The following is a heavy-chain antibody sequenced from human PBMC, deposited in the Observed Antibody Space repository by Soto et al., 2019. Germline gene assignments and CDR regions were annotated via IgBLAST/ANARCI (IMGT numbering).Heavy chain of an antibody. V-gene: IGHV1-69*01. CDR2: FIPIFRTL. D-gene: IGHD3-22*01. CDR3: VRDRRIYYSDPHDEFVASDYEV. J-gene: IGHJ3*01. Sequence: QVQLIQSEAEVKKPGSSVRVSCTPSGGIFGSHGFSWVRQAPGQRLEWVGGFIPIFRTLTYTEKFQARVRIAADESTNTVYLDLSSLTSEDTAVYYCVRDRRIYYSDPHDEFVASDYEVWGQGTMVSVSS. CDR1: GGIFGSHG.